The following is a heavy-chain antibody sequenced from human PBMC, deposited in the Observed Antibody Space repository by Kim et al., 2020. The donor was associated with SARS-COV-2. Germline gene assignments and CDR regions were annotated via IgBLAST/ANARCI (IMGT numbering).Heavy chain of an antibody. V-gene: IGHV1-2*02. CDR1: GYTFTGYY. Sequence: ASVKVSCKASGYTFTGYYMHWVRQAPGQGLEWMGWINPNSGGTNYAQKFQGRVTMTRETSISTDYMELSRLRSDDTAVYYCATFFNYDILTGYYPHSYWGQGTLAAVSS. D-gene: IGHD3-9*01. CDR2: INPNSGGT. J-gene: IGHJ1*01. CDR3: ATFFNYDILTGYYPHSY.